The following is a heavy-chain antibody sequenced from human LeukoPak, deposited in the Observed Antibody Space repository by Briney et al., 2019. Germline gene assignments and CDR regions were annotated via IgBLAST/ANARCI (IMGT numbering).Heavy chain of an antibody. CDR2: MNPENGNT. J-gene: IGHJ4*02. D-gene: IGHD6-19*01. CDR1: GYTFTSND. V-gene: IGHV1-8*01. CDR3: ARRYAGGWTDY. Sequence: ASVKVSCKASGYTFTSNDIHWVRQATGQGLEWMGWMNPENGNTGYAGKFQGRVTMTRDTSINTAYMELSSLGSDDTAVYYCARRYAGGWTDYWGQGTLVTVSS.